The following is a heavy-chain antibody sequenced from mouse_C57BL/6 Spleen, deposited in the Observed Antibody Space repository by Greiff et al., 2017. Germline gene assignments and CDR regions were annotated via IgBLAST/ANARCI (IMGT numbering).Heavy chain of an antibody. CDR1: GYTFTDYE. J-gene: IGHJ2*01. V-gene: IGHV1-15*01. D-gene: IGHD1-1*01. CDR3: TRGGTYYYGSSLDY. CDR2: IDPETGGT. Sequence: QVQLQQSGAELVRPGASVTLSCKASGYTFTDYEMHWVKQTPVHGLEWIGAIDPETGGTAYNQKFKGKAILTADKSSSTAYMELRSLTSEDSAVYYCTRGGTYYYGSSLDYWGQGTTLTVSS.